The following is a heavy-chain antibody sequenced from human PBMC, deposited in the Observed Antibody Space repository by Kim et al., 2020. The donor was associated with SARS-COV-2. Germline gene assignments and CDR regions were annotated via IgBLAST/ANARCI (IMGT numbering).Heavy chain of an antibody. CDR1: GFIFSRFD. CDR3: AKTLTVGTAAAMDS. CDR2: VSGSGAKT. V-gene: IGHV3-23*01. D-gene: IGHD2-21*02. J-gene: IGHJ4*02. Sequence: GGSLRLFCSASGFIFSRFDMSWVRQAPGRGLEWVSTVSGSGAKTDYADSVKGRLSVSRDNSKDTLFLHMNSLRAEDTAIYYCAKTLTVGTAAAMDSWGKGILVTVSS.